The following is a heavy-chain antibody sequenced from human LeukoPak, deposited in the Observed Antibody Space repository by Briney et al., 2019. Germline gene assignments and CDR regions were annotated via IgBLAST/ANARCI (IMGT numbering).Heavy chain of an antibody. CDR1: GFTFSRYA. V-gene: IGHV3-64*01. CDR3: VGRSGSGDIYFDL. Sequence: PGGSLRLSCSASGFTFSRYAMHWVRQAPGKGLEYVSAINTSEAGTNYANSVKDRFTISSDNTKNTLYLQMVSLRVEDMAVYYCVGRSGSGDIYFDLWGQGTLVTVSS. J-gene: IGHJ4*02. CDR2: INTSEAGT. D-gene: IGHD1-26*01.